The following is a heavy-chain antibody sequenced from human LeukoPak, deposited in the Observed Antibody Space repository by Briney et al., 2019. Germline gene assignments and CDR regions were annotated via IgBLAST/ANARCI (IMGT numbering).Heavy chain of an antibody. D-gene: IGHD3-3*01. CDR2: INHSGST. CDR1: GGSFSGYY. J-gene: IGHJ5*02. Sequence: SETLSLTCAVYGGSFSGYYWSWIRQPPGKGLEWIGEINHSGSTNYNPSLRSRVTISVDTSKYQFSLKLSSVTAADTAVYYCARAAYDFWSGYRSSWFDPWGQGTLVTVSS. V-gene: IGHV4-34*01. CDR3: ARAAYDFWSGYRSSWFDP.